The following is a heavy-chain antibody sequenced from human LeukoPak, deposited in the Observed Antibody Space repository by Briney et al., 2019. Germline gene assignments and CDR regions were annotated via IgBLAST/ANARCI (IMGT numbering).Heavy chain of an antibody. V-gene: IGHV1-2*02. J-gene: IGHJ4*02. CDR2: INPNSGGT. CDR1: GYTFTGYY. Sequence: ASVKVSCKASGYTFTGYYMHWVRQAPGQGLEWMGWINPNSGGTNYAQKFQSGVTMTRDTSISTSYMELSRLRSDDTAVYYCARDTGSGSPGYWGQGTLVTVSS. CDR3: ARDTGSGSPGY. D-gene: IGHD3-10*01.